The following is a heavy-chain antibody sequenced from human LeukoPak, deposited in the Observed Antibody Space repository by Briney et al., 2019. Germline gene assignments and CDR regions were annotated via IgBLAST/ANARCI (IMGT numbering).Heavy chain of an antibody. Sequence: SETLSLTCTVSGDSVSNGNYYWSWLRQPPGKALEWIGYIYYTGKTYYNPSLEGRVTILVDTSRNHFSLKLSSVTAADTAVYYCARLKLGYYYDSSGYYFDAFDIWGQGTMVTVSS. J-gene: IGHJ3*02. CDR1: GDSVSNGNYY. D-gene: IGHD3-22*01. CDR2: IYYTGKT. CDR3: ARLKLGYYYDSSGYYFDAFDI. V-gene: IGHV4-61*03.